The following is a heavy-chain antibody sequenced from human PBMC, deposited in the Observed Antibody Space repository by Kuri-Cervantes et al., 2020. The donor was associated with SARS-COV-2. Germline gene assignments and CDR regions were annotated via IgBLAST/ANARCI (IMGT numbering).Heavy chain of an antibody. CDR2: ISTSGGDT. CDR1: RFTFNKYD. V-gene: IGHV3-21*06. J-gene: IGHJ5*02. CDR3: ARDGWGSTSHNWFDP. D-gene: IGHD2-2*01. Sequence: GGSLRLSCAASRFTFNKYDLIWVRQAPGKGLEWVSSISTSGGDTNYADSLKGRFTISRDNAKNSLYLQMNSLRAEDTAVYYCARDGWGSTSHNWFDPWGQGTLVTVSS.